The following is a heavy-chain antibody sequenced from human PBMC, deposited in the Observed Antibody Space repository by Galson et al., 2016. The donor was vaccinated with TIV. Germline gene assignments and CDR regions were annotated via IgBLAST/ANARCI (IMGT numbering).Heavy chain of an antibody. CDR2: ISDDGTKG. CDR3: ASELFDF. Sequence: SLRLSCAASGFVFSDYAIHWVRQAPGKGLEWVAVISDDGTKGYHTDSVRGRFSISRDNSDETVHLQMNSLRVEDSAMYYCASELFDFWGQGTLVTVSS. CDR1: GFVFSDYA. V-gene: IGHV3-30*04. J-gene: IGHJ4*02.